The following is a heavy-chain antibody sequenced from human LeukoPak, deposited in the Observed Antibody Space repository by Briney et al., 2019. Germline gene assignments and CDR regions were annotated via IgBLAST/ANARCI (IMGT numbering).Heavy chain of an antibody. Sequence: AASVKVSCKASGYPFISYFIHWVRQAPGQGLEWMGIINPSSGDTNYAHQFQGRVTVTTDTSTSTINMELSSLRSDDTAVYYCARDALTVAALGYLDSWGQGTLVTVSS. CDR2: INPSSGDT. CDR1: GYPFISYF. D-gene: IGHD6-13*01. CDR3: ARDALTVAALGYLDS. J-gene: IGHJ4*02. V-gene: IGHV1-46*01.